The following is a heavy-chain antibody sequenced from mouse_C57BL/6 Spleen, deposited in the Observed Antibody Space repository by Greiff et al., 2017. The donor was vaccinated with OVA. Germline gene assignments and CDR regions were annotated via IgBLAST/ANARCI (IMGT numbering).Heavy chain of an antibody. D-gene: IGHD4-1*01. CDR1: GYTFTDYN. J-gene: IGHJ3*01. CDR3: ARSTGRGFAY. V-gene: IGHV1-18*01. Sequence: VQLKQSGPELVKPGASVKIPCKASGYTFTDYNMDWVKQSHGKSLEWIGDINPNNGGTIYNQKFKGKATLTVDKSSSTAYMELRSLTSEDTAVYYCARSTGRGFAYWGQGTLVTVSA. CDR2: INPNNGGT.